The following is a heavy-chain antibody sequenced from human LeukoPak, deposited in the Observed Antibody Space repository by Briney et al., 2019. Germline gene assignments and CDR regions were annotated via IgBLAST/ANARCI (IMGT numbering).Heavy chain of an antibody. Sequence: ASVKVSCKASGYTFTSYDINWVRQATGQGLEWMGWMNPNSGNTGYAQKFQGRVTITTDESTSTAYMELSSLRSEDTAVYYCARDRYTYYYGSGSYNAFDIWGQGTMVTVSS. CDR3: ARDRYTYYYGSGSYNAFDI. V-gene: IGHV1-8*03. CDR1: GYTFTSYD. J-gene: IGHJ3*02. D-gene: IGHD3-10*01. CDR2: MNPNSGNT.